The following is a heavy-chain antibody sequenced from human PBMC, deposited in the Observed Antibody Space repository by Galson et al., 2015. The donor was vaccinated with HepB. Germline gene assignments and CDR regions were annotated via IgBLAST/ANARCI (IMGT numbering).Heavy chain of an antibody. CDR2: ISSDSKTI. J-gene: IGHJ6*02. Sequence: SLRLSCAGSEFIFSRYSMNWVRQAPGKGPEWLAFISSDSKTIYYADSVRGQFTISRDNAKNSLYLQMNNLRAEDTAVYYCAMTLRVYYYGMDVWGQGTTVSVSS. CDR1: EFIFSRYS. CDR3: AMTLRVYYYGMDV. D-gene: IGHD3-16*01. V-gene: IGHV3-48*04.